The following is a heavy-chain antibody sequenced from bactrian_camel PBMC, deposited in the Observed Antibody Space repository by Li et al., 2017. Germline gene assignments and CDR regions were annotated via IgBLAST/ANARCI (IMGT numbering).Heavy chain of an antibody. CDR2: ISPSSATT. CDR1: GFAFSTSY. J-gene: IGHJ4*01. D-gene: IGHD3*01. Sequence: VQLVESGGDLVQLGGSLRLSCDASGFAFSTSYMSWVRQAPGKVKGIEWLSSISPSSATTRYAESVKGRFTISRDNAKNVVYLQMTSLQPDDTAVYYCTTHFSQNGARYDDTWPRGEGTQVTVS. V-gene: IGHV3S40*01.